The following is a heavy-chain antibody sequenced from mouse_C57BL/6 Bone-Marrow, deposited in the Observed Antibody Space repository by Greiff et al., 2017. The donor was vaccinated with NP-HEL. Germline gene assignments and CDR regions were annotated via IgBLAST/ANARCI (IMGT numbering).Heavy chain of an antibody. CDR2: IDPSDSYT. Sequence: QVQLQQPGAELVMPGASVKLSCKASGYTFTSYWMHWVKQRPGQGLEWIGEIDPSDSYTNYNQKFKGKSTLTVDKSSSTAYMQLSSLTSEDSAVYYCAREDALYYFDCWGQGTTLTVSS. D-gene: IGHD6-1*01. CDR3: AREDALYYFDC. V-gene: IGHV1-69*01. CDR1: GYTFTSYW. J-gene: IGHJ2*01.